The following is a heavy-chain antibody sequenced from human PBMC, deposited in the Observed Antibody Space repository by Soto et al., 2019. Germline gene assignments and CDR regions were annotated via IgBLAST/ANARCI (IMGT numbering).Heavy chain of an antibody. V-gene: IGHV3-30-3*01. CDR3: AKEGYYDSSGYYYAAFDI. D-gene: IGHD3-22*01. Sequence: GGSLRISCAASGFTFSSYAMPWVRQAPGKGLEWVAVISYDGSNKYYADSVKGRFTISRDNSKNTLYLQMNSLRVEDTAVYYCAKEGYYDSSGYYYAAFDIWGQGTMVTVSS. CDR1: GFTFSSYA. J-gene: IGHJ3*02. CDR2: ISYDGSNK.